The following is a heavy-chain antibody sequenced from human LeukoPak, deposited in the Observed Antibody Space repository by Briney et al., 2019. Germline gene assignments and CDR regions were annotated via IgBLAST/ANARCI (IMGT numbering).Heavy chain of an antibody. CDR2: IYHSGST. CDR3: ARGRGSSGLFDY. J-gene: IGHJ4*02. Sequence: NSSGTLSLTCAVSGGSISSSNWWSWVRQPPGKGLEWIGEIYHSGSTNYNPSLKSRVTLSVDKSKNQFSLKLSSVTAADTAVYYCARGRGSSGLFDYWGQGTLVTVSS. D-gene: IGHD3-22*01. CDR1: GGSISSSNW. V-gene: IGHV4-4*02.